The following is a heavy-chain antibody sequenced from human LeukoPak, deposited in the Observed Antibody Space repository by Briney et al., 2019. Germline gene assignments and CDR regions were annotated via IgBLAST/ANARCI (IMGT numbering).Heavy chain of an antibody. V-gene: IGHV7-4-1*02. CDR1: GYTFTTYA. J-gene: IGHJ5*02. CDR2: INTDTGNP. Sequence: ASVKVSCKASGYTFTTYAINWVRQAPGQGLEWMGWINTDTGNPTYVQGFTGRFVFSLDTSVSTAYLQISSLKADDTAVYYCARTYYYGSGSYNIDPWGQGTLVTVSS. D-gene: IGHD3-10*01. CDR3: ARTYYYGSGSYNIDP.